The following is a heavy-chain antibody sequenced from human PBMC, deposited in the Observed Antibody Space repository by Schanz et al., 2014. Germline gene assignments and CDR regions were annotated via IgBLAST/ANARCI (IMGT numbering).Heavy chain of an antibody. CDR2: ISWNSGSI. J-gene: IGHJ4*02. Sequence: EVQLVESGGGLVQPGRSLRLSCAASGFTFDDYAIHWVRQAPGKGLEWVSGISWNSGSIGYVDSVKGRFTISRDNAKNSLYLQMNSLRAEDTAVYYCAREKRRTEVVLDHWGQGTLVTVS. CDR1: GFTFDDYA. V-gene: IGHV3-9*01. CDR3: AREKRRTEVVLDH.